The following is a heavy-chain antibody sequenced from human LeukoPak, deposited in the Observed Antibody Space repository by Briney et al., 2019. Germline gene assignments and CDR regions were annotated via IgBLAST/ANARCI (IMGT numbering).Heavy chain of an antibody. Sequence: KVGESLNISCQVSGYNFATYWIGWVRQMPGEGLEWMGIIYPDDSDTRYSPSFQGQVTISADKSISTAYLQWSNLKASDTAMYYCARGGYCSSASCYYFDHWGQGTLVTVSS. CDR3: ARGGYCSSASCYYFDH. V-gene: IGHV5-51*01. J-gene: IGHJ4*02. D-gene: IGHD2-2*01. CDR1: GYNFATYW. CDR2: IYPDDSDT.